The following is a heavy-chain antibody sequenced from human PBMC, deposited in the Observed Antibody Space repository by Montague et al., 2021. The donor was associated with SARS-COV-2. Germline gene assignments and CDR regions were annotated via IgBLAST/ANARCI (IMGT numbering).Heavy chain of an antibody. CDR1: GFTFSSYS. D-gene: IGHD3-9*01. J-gene: IGHJ4*02. CDR3: ARDLRLGYYDILTGYYRPLDY. CDR2: ISSSSSTI. V-gene: IGHV3-48*04. Sequence: SLRLSCAASGFTFSSYSMNWVRQAPGKGLEWVSYISSSSSTIYYADSVKGRFTISRDNAKNSLYLQMNSLRAEDTAVYYCARDLRLGYYDILTGYYRPLDYWGQGTLVTVSS.